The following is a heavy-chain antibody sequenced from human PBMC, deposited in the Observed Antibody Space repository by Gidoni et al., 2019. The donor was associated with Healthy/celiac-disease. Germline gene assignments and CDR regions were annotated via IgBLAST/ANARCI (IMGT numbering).Heavy chain of an antibody. CDR1: GGSISSGGYS. CDR3: AGFPVVNRYYYYGMDV. D-gene: IGHD3-22*01. CDR2: IYHSGST. V-gene: IGHV4-30-2*01. Sequence: QLQLQESGSGLVKPSQTLSLTCAVSGGSISSGGYSWSWIRQPPGKGLEWIGYIYHSGSTYYNPSLKSRVTISVDRSKNQFSLKLSSVTAADTAVYYCAGFPVVNRYYYYGMDVWGQGTTVTVSS. J-gene: IGHJ6*02.